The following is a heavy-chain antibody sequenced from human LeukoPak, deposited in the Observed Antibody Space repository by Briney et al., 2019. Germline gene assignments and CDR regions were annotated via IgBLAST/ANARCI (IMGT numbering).Heavy chain of an antibody. V-gene: IGHV1-18*01. Sequence: GASVKVSCKASGYTFTSYGISWVRQAPGQGLEWMGWISAYNGNTNYAQKLQGRVTMTTDTSTGTAYMELRSLRSDDTAVYYCARGGNTIFGVVITYDYWGQGTLVTVSS. CDR2: ISAYNGNT. D-gene: IGHD3-3*01. J-gene: IGHJ4*02. CDR3: ARGGNTIFGVVITYDY. CDR1: GYTFTSYG.